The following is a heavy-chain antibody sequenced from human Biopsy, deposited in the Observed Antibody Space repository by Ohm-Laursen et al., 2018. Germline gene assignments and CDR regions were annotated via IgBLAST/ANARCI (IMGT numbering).Heavy chain of an antibody. CDR3: AKPADSYGSEFYFDY. D-gene: IGHD4-17*01. Sequence: SLRLSCSASGFTFSNYAIHWVRQAPGKGLEWVAAIWYDGSNKNYADSVKGRFTISRDNSKNTLYLQMNSLRGEDTAVYYCAKPADSYGSEFYFDYWGQGTLVTVSS. CDR1: GFTFSNYA. J-gene: IGHJ4*02. CDR2: IWYDGSNK. V-gene: IGHV3-33*06.